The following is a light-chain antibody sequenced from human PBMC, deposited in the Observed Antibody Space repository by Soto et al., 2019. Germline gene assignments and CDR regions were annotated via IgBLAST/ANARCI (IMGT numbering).Light chain of an antibody. Sequence: QSALTQPASVSGSPGQSITFSCTGTSNDIGGYNYVSWFQHHPDKAPKLIIYEVNDRPSGVSNRFSGSKSGNTASLTISGLQPEDEADYYCSSYTTNHTRVFGGGPKLTVL. J-gene: IGLJ3*02. CDR3: SSYTTNHTRV. V-gene: IGLV2-14*01. CDR1: SNDIGGYNY. CDR2: EVN.